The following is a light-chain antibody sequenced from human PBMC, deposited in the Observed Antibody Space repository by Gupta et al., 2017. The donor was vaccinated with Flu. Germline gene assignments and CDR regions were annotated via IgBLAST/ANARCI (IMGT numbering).Light chain of an antibody. V-gene: IGLV2-14*01. CDR3: SSYSSRNTLGL. CDR2: EVS. CDR1: TSDVRALNY. J-gene: IGLJ3*02. Sequence: QSALTQPPSVTRSPGQSITISCTGSTSDVRALNYVPWYHQPQGKATNLWSYEVSNRASGLPNRFSGAKSGNTASLTTSGLQAEDEAEYYCSSYSSRNTLGLFGGGTKLTVL.